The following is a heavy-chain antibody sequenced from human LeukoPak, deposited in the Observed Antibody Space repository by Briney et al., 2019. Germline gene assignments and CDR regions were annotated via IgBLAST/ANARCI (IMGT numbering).Heavy chain of an antibody. J-gene: IGHJ3*02. V-gene: IGHV3-64*01. D-gene: IGHD2-21*02. CDR2: ISRNGGST. CDR1: EFTFSSYA. Sequence: PGGSLRLSCAASEFTFSSYAMHWVRQAPGKGLEYVSAISRNGGSTYYANSVKGRFTISRDNSKNTLYLQMGSLRAEDMAIYYCARVGDNDAFDIWGQGTVVTVSS. CDR3: ARVGDNDAFDI.